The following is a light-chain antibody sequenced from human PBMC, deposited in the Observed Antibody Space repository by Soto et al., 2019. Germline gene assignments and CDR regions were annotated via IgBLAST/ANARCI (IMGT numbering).Light chain of an antibody. CDR3: QSYGSCMSASYV. CDR1: SSNIGAGCE. CDR2: GNT. V-gene: IGLV1-40*01. Sequence: QSVLTQPPSVSGAPGQRVTISCTGCSSNIGAGCEVHWYQHLPGKAPKLLIYGNTNRPSGVPDRFSGSKSGTSASLAITGLQAADEADYYCQSYGSCMSASYVFGGGNKVTVL. J-gene: IGLJ1*01.